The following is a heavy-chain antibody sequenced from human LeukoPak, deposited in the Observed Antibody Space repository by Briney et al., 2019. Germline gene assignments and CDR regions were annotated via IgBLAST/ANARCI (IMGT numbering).Heavy chain of an antibody. V-gene: IGHV1-2*02. J-gene: IGHJ4*02. Sequence: ASVKVSCKASGYTFTGYYMHWVRQAPGQGLEWMGIINPSGGSTSYAQKFQGRVTMTRDTSISTAYMELSRLRSDDTAVYYCARVGYDSWGQGTLVTVSS. CDR2: INPSGGST. CDR1: GYTFTGYY. D-gene: IGHD3-9*01. CDR3: ARVGYDS.